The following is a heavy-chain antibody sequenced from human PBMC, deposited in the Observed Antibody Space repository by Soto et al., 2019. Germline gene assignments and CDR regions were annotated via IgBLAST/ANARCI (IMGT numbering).Heavy chain of an antibody. CDR1: GYTFTSYA. CDR2: INAGNGNT. Sequence: GASVKVSCKASGYTFTSYAMHWVRQAPGQRLEWMGWINAGNGNTKDSQKFQGRVTITRDTSASTAYMELSSLRSEDTAVYYCARSLYDIWTGSGYNWFDPWGPETLVTVSS. J-gene: IGHJ5*02. D-gene: IGHD3-9*01. CDR3: ARSLYDIWTGSGYNWFDP. V-gene: IGHV1-3*01.